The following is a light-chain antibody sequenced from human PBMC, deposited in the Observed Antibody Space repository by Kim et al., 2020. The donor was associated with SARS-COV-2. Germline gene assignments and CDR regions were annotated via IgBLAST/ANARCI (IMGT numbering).Light chain of an antibody. CDR1: SSDVGGYNY. J-gene: IGLJ2*01. Sequence: HGQSITISCTGTSSDVGGYNYVSWYQQHPGKAPNLMIYDVSNRPSGVSNRFSGSKSGNTASLTISGLQAEDEADYYCSSYTSSSTVVFGGGTQLTVL. CDR3: SSYTSSSTVV. V-gene: IGLV2-14*03. CDR2: DVS.